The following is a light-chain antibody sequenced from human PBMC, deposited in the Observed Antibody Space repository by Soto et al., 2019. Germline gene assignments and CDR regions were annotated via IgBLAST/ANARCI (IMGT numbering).Light chain of an antibody. CDR1: QSISSY. CDR2: DAS. J-gene: IGKJ3*01. V-gene: IGKV3-11*02. CDR3: QQRSTWPFT. Sequence: EIVLTQSPATLSLSPGERATLSCRASQSISSYLAWYQQKPDQAPRLLIYDASNRATGIPARFSGSGSGRDFTLTISSLEPEDVEVYYCQQRSTWPFTFGPGTKVDIK.